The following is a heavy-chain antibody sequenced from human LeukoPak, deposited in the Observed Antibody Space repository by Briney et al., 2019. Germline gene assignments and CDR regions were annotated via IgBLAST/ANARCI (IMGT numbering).Heavy chain of an antibody. CDR1: GFTFNSYS. J-gene: IGHJ4*02. CDR3: ARDYYWNYDY. D-gene: IGHD1-7*01. Sequence: PGGSLRLSCLASGFTFNSYSMPWVRQAPGKGLEWEAVISDRGKYIDYGDSTKGRFTISRDNSMNTVYLQMDSLRVDDTAMYYCARDYYWNYDYWGQGTLVTVSS. CDR2: ISDRGKYI. V-gene: IGHV3-30*03.